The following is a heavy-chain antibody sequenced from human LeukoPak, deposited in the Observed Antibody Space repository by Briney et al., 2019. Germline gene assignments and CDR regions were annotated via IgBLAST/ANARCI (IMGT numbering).Heavy chain of an antibody. V-gene: IGHV4-61*05. J-gene: IGHJ3*02. Sequence: SETLSLTCTVSGGSISISNYYWGWIRQTPGKGLEWIGYIYYSGSTNYNPSLKSRVTISVDTSKNQFSLKLSSVTAADTAVYYCARRSWNDPSAFDIWGQGTMVTVSS. D-gene: IGHD1-1*01. CDR1: GGSISISNYY. CDR2: IYYSGST. CDR3: ARRSWNDPSAFDI.